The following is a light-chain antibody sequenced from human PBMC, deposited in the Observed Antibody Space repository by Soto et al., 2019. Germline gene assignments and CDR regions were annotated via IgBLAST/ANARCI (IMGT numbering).Light chain of an antibody. V-gene: IGKV3-15*01. J-gene: IGKJ1*01. CDR1: ETVATN. CDR3: QQYFEWPPMT. Sequence: VMTQSPATLSVSPGERATLSCWASETVATNLAWYQQKPGQAPRLLISGASTRAAGISDRFRGSGSGTECTLAISSLRSEDYAIHYCQQYFEWPPMTFGQGTQVEI. CDR2: GAS.